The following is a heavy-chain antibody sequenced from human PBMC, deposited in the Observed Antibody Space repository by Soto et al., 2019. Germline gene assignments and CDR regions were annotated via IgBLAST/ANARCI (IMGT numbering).Heavy chain of an antibody. D-gene: IGHD5-18*01. J-gene: IGHJ6*02. CDR2: IIPIFGTA. Sequence: SVKVSCKASGGTFSSYAISWVRQAPGQGLEWMGGIIPIFGTANYAQKFQGRVTITADESTSTAYMELSSLRSEDTAVYYCASGIQLGPGRNYGMDVWGQGTTVTVSS. CDR1: GGTFSSYA. V-gene: IGHV1-69*13. CDR3: ASGIQLGPGRNYGMDV.